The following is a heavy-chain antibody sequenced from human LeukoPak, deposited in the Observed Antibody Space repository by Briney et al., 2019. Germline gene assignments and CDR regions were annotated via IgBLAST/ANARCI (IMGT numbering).Heavy chain of an antibody. CDR1: GYTFTSYY. CDR2: INPSGGST. J-gene: IGHJ6*03. V-gene: IGHV1-46*01. Sequence: GASVKVSCKASGYTFTSYYMHWVRQAPGQGLEWMGIINPSGGSTSYAQKSQGRVTMTRDTSTSTVYMELSSLRSEDTAVYYCARDGGLELPSIDYYYYYMDVWGKGTTVTVSS. D-gene: IGHD1-7*01. CDR3: ARDGGLELPSIDYYYYYMDV.